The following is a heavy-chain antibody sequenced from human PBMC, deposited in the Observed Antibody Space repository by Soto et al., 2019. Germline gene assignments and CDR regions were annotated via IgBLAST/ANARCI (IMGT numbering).Heavy chain of an antibody. CDR3: AREWFRPVRGSGPIFDAFDI. CDR1: GYTFTGYY. V-gene: IGHV1-18*04. J-gene: IGHJ3*02. CDR2: ISAYNGNT. Sequence: GASVKVSCTASGYTFTGYYMHWVRQAPGQGLEWMGWISAYNGNTNYAQKLQGRVTMTTDTSTSTAYMELRSLRSDDTAVYYCAREWFRPVRGSGPIFDAFDIWGKGKMVTVSS. D-gene: IGHD3-10*01.